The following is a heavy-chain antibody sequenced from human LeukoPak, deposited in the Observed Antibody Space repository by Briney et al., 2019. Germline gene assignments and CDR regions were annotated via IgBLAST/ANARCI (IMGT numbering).Heavy chain of an antibody. J-gene: IGHJ6*02. CDR3: ARGVYYYYYGMDV. V-gene: IGHV3-33*08. CDR2: IWYDGSDK. Sequence: PGGSLRLSCVASGFTFSTAWMHWVRQAPGKGLEWVAVIWYDGSDKYYADSVKGRFTISRDNSKNTLYLQMNSLRAEDTAVYYCARGVYYYYYGMDVWGQGTTVTVSS. CDR1: GFTFSTAW.